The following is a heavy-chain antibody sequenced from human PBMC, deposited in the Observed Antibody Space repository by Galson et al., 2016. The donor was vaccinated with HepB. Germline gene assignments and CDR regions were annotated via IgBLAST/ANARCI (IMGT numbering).Heavy chain of an antibody. CDR1: GYTFTSYD. CDR3: ARVVAVGGNPPFAFDY. D-gene: IGHD1-26*01. J-gene: IGHJ4*02. V-gene: IGHV1-8*01. CDR2: MNPKSGDT. Sequence: SVKVSCKASGYTFTSYDINWVRQATGQGLEWMGWMNPKSGDTGYAQNLQGRVTMTRDTSMSAAYMELSSLTSEDTAVYYCARVVAVGGNPPFAFDYWGQGTLVTASS.